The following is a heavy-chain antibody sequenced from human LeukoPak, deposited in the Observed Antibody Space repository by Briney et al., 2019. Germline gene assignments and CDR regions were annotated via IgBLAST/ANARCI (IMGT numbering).Heavy chain of an antibody. CDR2: LGTNGDA. CDR1: GFSFSDYD. J-gene: IGHJ6*02. V-gene: IGHV3-13*01. CDR3: AREWRGIASNYQGMDV. D-gene: IGHD3-3*02. Sequence: GGSLRLSCVASGFSFSDYDMYWVRQAAGRGLEWGSALGTNGDAYYLGSVRGRFTISRENVKNSLYLKMNSLGVEDTAVYYCAREWRGIASNYQGMDVWGQGTTVTVAS.